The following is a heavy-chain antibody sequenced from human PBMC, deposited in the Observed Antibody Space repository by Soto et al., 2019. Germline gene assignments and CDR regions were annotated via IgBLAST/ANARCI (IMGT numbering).Heavy chain of an antibody. D-gene: IGHD1-1*01. Sequence: EVQLSGSGGGLVQPGGSLRLSCAASGFTFSSYAMSWVRQAPGKGLEGVSAISGSSTSTYYADSVKGRFTISRDNSKNTLYLKMNSLRAEDTAVYYCAIDPSSAFAMENYFDYWGQGPLVTVSS. CDR2: ISGSSTST. CDR1: GFTFSSYA. J-gene: IGHJ4*02. V-gene: IGHV3-23*01. CDR3: AIDPSSAFAMENYFDY.